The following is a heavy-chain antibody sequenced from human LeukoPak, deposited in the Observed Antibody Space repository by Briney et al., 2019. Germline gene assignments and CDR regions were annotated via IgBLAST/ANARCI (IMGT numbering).Heavy chain of an antibody. J-gene: IGHJ6*02. CDR2: ISAYNGNT. D-gene: IGHD3-9*01. CDR1: GYTFTSYG. Sequence: ASVKVSCKASGYTFTSYGISWVRHAPGQGLEWMGWISAYNGNTKYAQKLQRRVTMNTATYTSTSYMELRSLRSDDTAVYYCARHPRGVRYFDWLPNYYYCMDVWGQGTTVTVSS. V-gene: IGHV1-18*01. CDR3: ARHPRGVRYFDWLPNYYYCMDV.